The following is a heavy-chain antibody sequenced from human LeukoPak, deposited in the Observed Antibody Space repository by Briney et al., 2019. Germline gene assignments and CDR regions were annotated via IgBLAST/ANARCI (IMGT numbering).Heavy chain of an antibody. V-gene: IGHV3-11*04. CDR1: GFNFRDFY. Sequence: GGSLRLSCAGSGFNFRDFYMSWIRQAPGKGLEWLSYISSTSSTIYYADSVKGRFTISRDNAKNSLFLQLNSLRAEDTAVYYCAREATTSRPGDYWGLGTLVTVSS. CDR2: ISSTSSTI. D-gene: IGHD1-1*01. CDR3: AREATTSRPGDY. J-gene: IGHJ4*02.